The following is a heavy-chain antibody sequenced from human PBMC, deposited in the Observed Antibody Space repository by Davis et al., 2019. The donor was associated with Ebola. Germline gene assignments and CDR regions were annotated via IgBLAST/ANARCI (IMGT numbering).Heavy chain of an antibody. CDR2: IRSKANSYAT. CDR1: GFTFSGSG. J-gene: IGHJ4*02. V-gene: IGHV3-73*01. D-gene: IGHD4-17*01. CDR3: TCTYGETDY. Sequence: GGSLRLSCAASGFTFSGSGMHWVRQASGKGLEWVGRIRSKANSYATAYAASVKGRFTISRDDSKNTAYLQMNSLKTEDTAVYYCTCTYGETDYWGQGTLVTVSS.